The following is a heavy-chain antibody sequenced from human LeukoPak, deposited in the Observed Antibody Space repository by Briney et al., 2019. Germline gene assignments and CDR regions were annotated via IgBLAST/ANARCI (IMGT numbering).Heavy chain of an antibody. CDR1: GFTFSSYG. CDR3: ARSWSDILRRYYYGMDV. Sequence: PGGSLRLSFAASGFTFSSYGMHWVGQAPGRGLDGVAVICLDGSKKLFADSVKGRFTISRDNSKITLYLQMNSLRAEDTAVYDCARSWSDILRRYYYGMDVWGQGTTVTVSS. V-gene: IGHV3-33*01. CDR2: ICLDGSKK. D-gene: IGHD3-3*01. J-gene: IGHJ6*02.